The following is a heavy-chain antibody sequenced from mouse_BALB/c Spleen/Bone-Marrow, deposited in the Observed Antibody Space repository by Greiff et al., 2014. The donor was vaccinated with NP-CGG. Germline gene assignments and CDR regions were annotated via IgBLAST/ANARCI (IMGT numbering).Heavy chain of an antibody. CDR3: ARSNYVGYYAMDY. V-gene: IGHV5-17*02. CDR2: ISSDSSTI. D-gene: IGHD1-1*01. CDR1: GFTFSSFG. Sequence: EVHLVESGGGLVQPGGSRKLSCAASGFTFSSFGIHWVRQAPEKGLEWVAYISSDSSTIYYADIVKGRFTISRDNPKNTLFLQVTSLRSEDTAMYYCARSNYVGYYAMDYWGQGTSVTVSS. J-gene: IGHJ4*01.